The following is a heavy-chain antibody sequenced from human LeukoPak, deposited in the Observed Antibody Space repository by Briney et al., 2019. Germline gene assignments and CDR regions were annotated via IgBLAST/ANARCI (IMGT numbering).Heavy chain of an antibody. CDR2: INAGNGNT. Sequence: ASVKASCKASGYTFTSYAMHWVRQAPGQRLEWMGWINAGNGNTKYSQKFQGRVTITRDTSASTAYMELSSLRSEDTAVYYCARDPRITMVRGVMSLPDNWFDPWGQGTLVTVSS. CDR3: ARDPRITMVRGVMSLPDNWFDP. J-gene: IGHJ5*02. V-gene: IGHV1-3*01. CDR1: GYTFTSYA. D-gene: IGHD3-10*01.